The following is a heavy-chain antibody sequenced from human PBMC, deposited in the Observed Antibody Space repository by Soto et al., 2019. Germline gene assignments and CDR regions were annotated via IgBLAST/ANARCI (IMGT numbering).Heavy chain of an antibody. CDR2: IKQDGSEK. CDR3: ARAGRKDIVVVPAAIRYYYYYYMDV. V-gene: IGHV3-7*01. Sequence: GGSLRLSCAASGFTFSSYWMSWVRQAPGKGLEWVANIKQDGSEKYYVDSVKGRFTISRDNAKNSLYLQMNSLRAEDTAVYYCARAGRKDIVVVPAAIRYYYYYYMDVWGKGTTVTVSS. D-gene: IGHD2-2*01. CDR1: GFTFSSYW. J-gene: IGHJ6*03.